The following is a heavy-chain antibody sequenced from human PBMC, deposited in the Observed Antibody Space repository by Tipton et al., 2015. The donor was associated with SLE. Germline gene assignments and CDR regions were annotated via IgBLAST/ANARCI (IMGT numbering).Heavy chain of an antibody. D-gene: IGHD6-13*01. CDR3: ARGIADEPRFGDY. J-gene: IGHJ4*02. V-gene: IGHV4-59*01. CDR2: IYYGGST. CDR1: GGSISSYY. Sequence: TLSLTCTVSGGSISSYYWSWIRQPPGKGLEWIGYIYYGGSTNYNPSLKSRVTISVDTSKNQFSLKLSSVTAADTAVYYCARGIADEPRFGDYWGQGTLVTVSS.